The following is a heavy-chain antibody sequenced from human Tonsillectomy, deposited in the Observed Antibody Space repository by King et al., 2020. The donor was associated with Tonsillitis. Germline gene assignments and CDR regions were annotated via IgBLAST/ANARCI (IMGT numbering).Heavy chain of an antibody. CDR2: INWNGEST. J-gene: IGHJ6*02. CDR1: GFIFDDYV. D-gene: IGHD3-10*01. V-gene: IGHV3-20*04. Sequence: VQLVESGGGVVRPGGSLRLSCAASGFIFDDYVMSWVRQAPGKGLEWVCDINWNGESTRYIDSVKGRFNISRDNAKNSLSLQMNSLRTKDTALYYCVRGTWFAGMDVWGQGTTVTVSS. CDR3: VRGTWFAGMDV.